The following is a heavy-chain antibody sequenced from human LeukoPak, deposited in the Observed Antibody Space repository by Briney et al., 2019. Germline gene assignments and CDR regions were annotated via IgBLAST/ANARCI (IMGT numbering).Heavy chain of an antibody. CDR2: ISGSGGST. D-gene: IGHD2-15*01. CDR1: GFTFSSYA. J-gene: IGHJ4*02. V-gene: IGHV3-23*01. CDR3: AKAGAIVVVAAKFFDY. Sequence: GGSLRLSCAASGFTFSSYAMSWVRQAPGKGLEWVSAISGSGGSTYYADSVKGRFTISRDNSKNTLYLQMNSLRAEDTAVYYCAKAGAIVVVAAKFFDYWGQGTLVTVSS.